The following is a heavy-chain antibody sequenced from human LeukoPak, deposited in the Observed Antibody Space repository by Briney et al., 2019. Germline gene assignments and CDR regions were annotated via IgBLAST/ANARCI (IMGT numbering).Heavy chain of an antibody. CDR1: GFTFSSYS. J-gene: IGHJ4*02. CDR3: ARMVRGPESYYFDY. V-gene: IGHV3-21*01. Sequence: GGSLRLSCAASGFTFSSYSMNWVRQAPGKGLEWVSSISSSSSYKYNADSMKRRFTISRNNAKNSRYLQLNSRRAEDTAVYDCARMVRGPESYYFDYWGQGSLVSVSS. D-gene: IGHD3-10*01. CDR2: ISSSSSYK.